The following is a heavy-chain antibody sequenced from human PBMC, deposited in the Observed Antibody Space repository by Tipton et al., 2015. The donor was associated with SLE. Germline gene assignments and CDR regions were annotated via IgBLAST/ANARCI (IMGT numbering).Heavy chain of an antibody. CDR2: IYYSGST. J-gene: IGHJ4*02. D-gene: IGHD7-27*01. CDR3: ARDQGNWGAFDY. V-gene: IGHV4-39*07. CDR1: GGSISSSSYY. Sequence: LSLTCTVSGGSISSSSYYWGWIRQPPGKGLEWIGSIYYSGSTYYNPSLKSRVTISVDTSKNQFSLKLSSVTAADTAVYYCARDQGNWGAFDYWGQGTLVTVSS.